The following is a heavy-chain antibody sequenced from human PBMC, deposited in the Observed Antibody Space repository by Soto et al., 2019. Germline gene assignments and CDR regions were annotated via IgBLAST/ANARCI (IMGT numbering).Heavy chain of an antibody. V-gene: IGHV4-59*01. CDR2: IYYSGST. J-gene: IGHJ4*02. D-gene: IGHD6-13*01. CDR3: ARLGSQQQLADY. Sequence: SETLSLTCTVSGGSISSYYWSWIRQPPGKGLEWIGYIYYSGSTNYNPSLKSRVTISVDTSKNQFSLKLSSVTAADTAVYYCARLGSQQQLADYWGQGTLVTVSS. CDR1: GGSISSYY.